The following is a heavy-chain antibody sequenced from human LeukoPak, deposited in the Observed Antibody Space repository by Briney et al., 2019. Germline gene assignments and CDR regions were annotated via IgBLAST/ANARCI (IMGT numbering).Heavy chain of an antibody. CDR2: INPSGGST. J-gene: IGHJ6*03. CDR1: GYTFTSYY. V-gene: IGHV1-46*01. CDR3: ARDSGPPAGYYYMDV. Sequence: ASVKVSCKASGYTFTSYYMHWVRQAPGQGLEWMGIINPSGGSTSYAQKFQGRVTMTRDTSTSTVYMELSSLRSEDTAVYYCARDSGPPAGYYYMDVWGKGTTVTVSS.